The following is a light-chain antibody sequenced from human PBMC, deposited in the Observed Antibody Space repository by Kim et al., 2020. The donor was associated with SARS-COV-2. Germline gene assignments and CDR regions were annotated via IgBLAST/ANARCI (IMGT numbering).Light chain of an antibody. V-gene: IGKV1-5*03. CDR1: QNINSW. CDR3: QQYESPLYT. CDR2: KTT. J-gene: IGKJ2*01. Sequence: DIQMTQSPSTLSASVGDRVTITCRANQNINSWLAWYQQKPGTAPKLLIYKTTLLHTGVPSRFSGGGSGTYFTLTIVGLQPDDFATYYCQQYESPLYTFGQGTRVEI.